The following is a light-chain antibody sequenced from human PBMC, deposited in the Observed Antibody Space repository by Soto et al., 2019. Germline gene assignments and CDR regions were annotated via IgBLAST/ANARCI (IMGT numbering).Light chain of an antibody. CDR3: QQYSAKWT. CDR2: KAS. CDR1: ESISSW. Sequence: DIQMTQSPSTLAASVGDRVTITCRASESISSWLAWFQQKPGKAPKLLIYKASILQSGVSSRFSGSESGTEFTLNISSLQPYDFATYFCQQYSAKWTFGQGTKVEIK. J-gene: IGKJ1*01. V-gene: IGKV1-5*03.